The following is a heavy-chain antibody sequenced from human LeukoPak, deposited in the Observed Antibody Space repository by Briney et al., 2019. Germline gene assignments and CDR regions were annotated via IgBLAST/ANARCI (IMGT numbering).Heavy chain of an antibody. D-gene: IGHD3-22*01. CDR2: IYYTGSI. CDR3: ARGLLSRDYDSSGFGY. V-gene: IGHV4-30-4*01. CDR1: GASISSGDYY. Sequence: SGTLSLTCTVSGASISSGDYYWNWIRQSPGKGLEWIGYIYYTGSIYYNPSLKSRVIISVDTSKNQFSLNLSSVTAADTAVYYCARGLLSRDYDSSGFGYWGQGTLVTVSS. J-gene: IGHJ4*02.